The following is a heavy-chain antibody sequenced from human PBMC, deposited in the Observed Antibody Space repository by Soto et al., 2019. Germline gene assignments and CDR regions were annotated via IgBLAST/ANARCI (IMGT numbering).Heavy chain of an antibody. CDR3: GIISSHGDHAY. Sequence: QVQLQESGPGVVKPSETLSLTCTISGGSISGYYWTWIRQSPGKGLEYIGYIYSGNTNYNPSLNSLHTISVDTSKNQCSLKLSSVTAADTAVYYCGIISSHGDHAYWRQGTLVTVSS. CDR2: IYSGNT. J-gene: IGHJ4*02. V-gene: IGHV4-59*12. D-gene: IGHD4-17*01. CDR1: GGSISGYY.